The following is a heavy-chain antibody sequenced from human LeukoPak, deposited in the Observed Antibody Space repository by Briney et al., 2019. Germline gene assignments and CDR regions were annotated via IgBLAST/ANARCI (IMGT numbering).Heavy chain of an antibody. J-gene: IGHJ4*02. CDR1: GGSISSGSDY. Sequence: SETLSLTCTVSGGSISSGSDYWSWIRQPAGKGLEWIGRIYTSGSTNYNPSLKSRVTISVDTSKNQFSLKLSSVTAADTAVYYCARGAVEMATMGPPYFDYWGQGTLVTVSS. V-gene: IGHV4-61*02. D-gene: IGHD5-24*01. CDR3: ARGAVEMATMGPPYFDY. CDR2: IYTSGST.